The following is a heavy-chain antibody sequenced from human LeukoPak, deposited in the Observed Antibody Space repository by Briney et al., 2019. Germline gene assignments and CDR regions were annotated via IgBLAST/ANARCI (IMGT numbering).Heavy chain of an antibody. CDR3: AKDGDIAVAGTTAEYFQH. V-gene: IGHV3-23*01. CDR2: ISGSGGST. Sequence: GGSLRLSCAASGFTFSSYAMSWVRQAPGRGLEWVSAISGSGGSTYYADSVKGRFTISRDNSKNTLYLQMNSLRAEDTAVYYCAKDGDIAVAGTTAEYFQHWGQGTLVTVSS. CDR1: GFTFSSYA. D-gene: IGHD6-19*01. J-gene: IGHJ1*01.